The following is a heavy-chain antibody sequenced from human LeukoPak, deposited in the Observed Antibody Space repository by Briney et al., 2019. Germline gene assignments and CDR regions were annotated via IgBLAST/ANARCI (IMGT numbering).Heavy chain of an antibody. CDR2: ISSSGRTI. D-gene: IGHD2-2*01. CDR3: ARGRYCSSTSCYVHNFDY. CDR1: IYTHYRYQ. V-gene: IGHV3-48*03. J-gene: IGHJ4*02. Sequence: LRLPCGACIYTHYRYQANGGREAPPEALVCVSYISSSGRTIYYADSVKGRFTISRDNAKNSLYLQMNSLRAEDTAVYYCARGRYCSSTSCYVHNFDYWGQGTLVTVSS.